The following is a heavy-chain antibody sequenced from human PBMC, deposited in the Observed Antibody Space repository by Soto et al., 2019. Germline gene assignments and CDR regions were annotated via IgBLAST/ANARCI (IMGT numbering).Heavy chain of an antibody. CDR2: VHHSGST. CDR3: ARESEVGGRHDWFDP. CDR1: GASIGTYY. V-gene: IGHV4-59*12. D-gene: IGHD3-16*01. Sequence: SETLTLRCTVSGASIGTYYWSWVWQPRGKGLEWIGFVHHSGSTHYDPSLRRRVTISVDTSKIQRVLTRRSATAVETAVYYCARESEVGGRHDWFDPWGQG. J-gene: IGHJ5*02.